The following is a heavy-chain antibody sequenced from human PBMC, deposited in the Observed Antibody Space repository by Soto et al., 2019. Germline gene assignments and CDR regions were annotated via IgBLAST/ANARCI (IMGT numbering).Heavy chain of an antibody. CDR3: ARGSALLFYYYDY. CDR1: GGSITRGDYY. D-gene: IGHD6-13*01. J-gene: IGHJ4*02. CDR2: IYYRAMP. Sequence: SETLSLSCNVSGGSITRGDYYWSWLRQPPGKGLEWIGYIYYRAMPYYNPSLKSRVTISVDTSKNQFSLSMTSVTAADTAVYYCARGSALLFYYYDYWGQGTPDPVSS. V-gene: IGHV4-30-4*01.